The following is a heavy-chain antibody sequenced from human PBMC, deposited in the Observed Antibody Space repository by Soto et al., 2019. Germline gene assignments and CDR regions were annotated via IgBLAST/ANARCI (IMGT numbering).Heavy chain of an antibody. CDR2: VSPDGAST. Sequence: EVQLVESGGGLVQPGGSLRLSCAASGFTFDNSYMHWVRQAPGKGLIWVARVSPDGASTWYAGSVRGRFTISRDNAKNTLYQQMNSLRAEDTAMYYRGPTGNYDNWIDPWGQGTLVTVSS. D-gene: IGHD1-7*01. CDR1: GFTFDNSY. CDR3: GPTGNYDNWIDP. V-gene: IGHV3-74*01. J-gene: IGHJ5*02.